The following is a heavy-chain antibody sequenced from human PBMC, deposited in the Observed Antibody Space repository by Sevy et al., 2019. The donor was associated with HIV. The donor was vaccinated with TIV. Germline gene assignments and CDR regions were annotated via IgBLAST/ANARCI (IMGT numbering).Heavy chain of an antibody. V-gene: IGHV3-23*01. CDR3: AKDPTWIQGGDAFDI. J-gene: IGHJ3*02. D-gene: IGHD5-18*01. CDR2: ISGSGGST. CDR1: GFTFSSYA. Sequence: GGSRRLSCAASGFTFSSYAMSWVRQAPGKGLEWVSAISGSGGSTYYADSVKGRFTISRDNSKNTLYLQMNSLRAEDTAVYYCAKDPTWIQGGDAFDIWGQGTMVTVSS.